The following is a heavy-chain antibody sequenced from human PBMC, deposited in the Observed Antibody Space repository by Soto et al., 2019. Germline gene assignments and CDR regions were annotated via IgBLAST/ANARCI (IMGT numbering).Heavy chain of an antibody. V-gene: IGHV3-23*01. CDR2: IGRGDDK. CDR1: GFTFANYV. D-gene: IGHD2-15*01. Sequence: LRLSCGTSGFTFANYVMNWVLQGPGKGLEWVSTIGRGDDKYYADSVKGRFTISRDTSKNTLFLQMNSLRAEDTALYFCAKDGTTGGQHYYGMDVWGQGTTVTVSS. J-gene: IGHJ6*02. CDR3: AKDGTTGGQHYYGMDV.